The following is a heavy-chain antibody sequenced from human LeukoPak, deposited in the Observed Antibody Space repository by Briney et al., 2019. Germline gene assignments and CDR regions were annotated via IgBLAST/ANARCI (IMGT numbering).Heavy chain of an antibody. Sequence: GGSLRLSCAASGFTFSSYGIHWVRQAPGKGLEWVTVISYDESKKYYADSVKGRFTISRDNSKNTLYLQMNSLRAEDTAVYYCARARLGSYYFDYWGQGTLVTVSS. CDR3: ARARLGSYYFDY. V-gene: IGHV3-30-3*01. D-gene: IGHD6-19*01. CDR1: GFTFSSYG. CDR2: ISYDESKK. J-gene: IGHJ4*02.